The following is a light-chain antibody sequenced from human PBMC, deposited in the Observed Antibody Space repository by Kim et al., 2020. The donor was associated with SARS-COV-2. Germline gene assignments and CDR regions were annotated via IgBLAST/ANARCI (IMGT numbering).Light chain of an antibody. Sequence: GPKVTLSCSGSSSNIGNNFVSWYQQLPRTAPKLLIYENNKRPSGIPDRFSGSKSGTSATLDITGLQTGDEADYYCGTFDTSLIAVVFGGGTQLTVL. J-gene: IGLJ2*01. CDR2: ENN. CDR1: SSNIGNNF. CDR3: GTFDTSLIAVV. V-gene: IGLV1-51*01.